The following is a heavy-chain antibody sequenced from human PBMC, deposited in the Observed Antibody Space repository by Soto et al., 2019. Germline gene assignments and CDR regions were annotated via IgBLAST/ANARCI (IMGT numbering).Heavy chain of an antibody. CDR1: GFTFSSYA. V-gene: IGHV3-23*01. D-gene: IGHD6-13*01. CDR2: ISGSGGST. Sequence: GGSLRLSCAATGFTFSSYAMSWVRQAPGKGLEWVSAISGSGGSTYYAHSVKGRFTISRDNSKNTLYLQMNSLRAEDTAVYYCAKDRPARPRTTAAGMADDYWGQGTLVTVSS. J-gene: IGHJ4*02. CDR3: AKDRPARPRTTAAGMADDY.